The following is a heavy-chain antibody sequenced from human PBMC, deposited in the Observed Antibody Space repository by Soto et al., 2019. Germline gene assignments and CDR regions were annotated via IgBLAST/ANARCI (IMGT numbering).Heavy chain of an antibody. CDR2: ISWDGGST. CDR1: GFTFDDYT. J-gene: IGHJ5*02. V-gene: IGHV3-43*01. Sequence: GGSLRLSCAASGFTFDDYTMHWVRQAPGKGLEWVSLISWDGGSTYYADSVKGRFTISRDNSKNSLYLQMNSLRTEDTALYYCAKDGVAQQLVTWFDPWGQGTLVTVSS. CDR3: AKDGVAQQLVTWFDP. D-gene: IGHD6-13*01.